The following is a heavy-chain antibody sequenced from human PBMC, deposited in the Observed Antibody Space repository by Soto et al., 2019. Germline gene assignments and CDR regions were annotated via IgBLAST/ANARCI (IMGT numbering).Heavy chain of an antibody. J-gene: IGHJ4*02. Sequence: GGSLRLSCAASGFTFSSYGMHWVRQAPGKGLEWVAVISYDGSNKYYADSVKGRFTISRDNSKNTPYLQMNSLRAEDTAVYYCAKDQQRETPTLPVPNSYGYPLDYWGQGTLVTVSS. CDR3: AKDQQRETPTLPVPNSYGYPLDY. D-gene: IGHD5-18*01. V-gene: IGHV3-30*18. CDR2: ISYDGSNK. CDR1: GFTFSSYG.